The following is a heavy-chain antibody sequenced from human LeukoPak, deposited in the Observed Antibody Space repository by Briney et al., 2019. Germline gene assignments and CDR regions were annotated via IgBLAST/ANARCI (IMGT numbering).Heavy chain of an antibody. CDR3: AKDKLHYYDSSGFDY. Sequence: GGSLRLSCAASGFTFSSYGMHWVRQAPGKGLEWVAFIRYDGSNKYYADSVKGRFTISRDNSKNTLYLQMNSLRAEDTAVYYCAKDKLHYYDSSGFDYWGQGTLATVSS. CDR2: IRYDGSNK. J-gene: IGHJ4*02. D-gene: IGHD3-22*01. CDR1: GFTFSSYG. V-gene: IGHV3-30*02.